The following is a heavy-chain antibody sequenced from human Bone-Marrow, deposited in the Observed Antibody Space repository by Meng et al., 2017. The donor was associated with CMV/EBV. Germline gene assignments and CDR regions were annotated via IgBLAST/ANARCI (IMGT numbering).Heavy chain of an antibody. J-gene: IGHJ4*02. CDR1: GFTFSSYG. CDR3: ARDPIGSGYAYFDY. V-gene: IGHV3-33*01. CDR2: IWYDGSNK. Sequence: GGSLRLSCAASGFTFSSYGMHWVRQAPGKGLEWVAVIWYDGSNKYYADSVKGRFTISRDNAKNTLYLQMNSLRAEDTAVYYCARDPIGSGYAYFDYWGQGTLVTVSS. D-gene: IGHD3-22*01.